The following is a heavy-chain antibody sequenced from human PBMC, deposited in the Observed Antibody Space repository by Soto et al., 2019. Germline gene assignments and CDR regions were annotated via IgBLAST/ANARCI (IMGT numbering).Heavy chain of an antibody. V-gene: IGHV1-3*01. J-gene: IGHJ6*03. CDR2: INAGNGNT. CDR1: GYTFTSYA. CDR3: ARDLGEGYCSGGSCQLYYYYYMDV. Sequence: ASVKVFCKASGYTFTSYAMHWVRQAPGQRLEWMGWINAGNGNTKYSQKFQGRVTITRDTSTSTAYMELSSLRSEDTAVYYCARDLGEGYCSGGSCQLYYYYYMDVWGKGTTVTVSS. D-gene: IGHD2-15*01.